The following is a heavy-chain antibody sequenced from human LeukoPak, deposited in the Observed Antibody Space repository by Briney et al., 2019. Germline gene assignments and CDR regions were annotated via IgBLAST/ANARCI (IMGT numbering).Heavy chain of an antibody. D-gene: IGHD3-22*01. Sequence: ASVKVSCKASGYTFTGYYMHWVRQAPGQGLEWMGRINPNSGGTNYAQKFQGGVTMTRDTSISTAYMELSRLRSDDTAVYYCAKIVDYYDSSGYHFDQWGEGTLVTVSS. V-gene: IGHV1-2*06. CDR3: AKIVDYYDSSGYHFDQ. CDR2: INPNSGGT. CDR1: GYTFTGYY. J-gene: IGHJ4*02.